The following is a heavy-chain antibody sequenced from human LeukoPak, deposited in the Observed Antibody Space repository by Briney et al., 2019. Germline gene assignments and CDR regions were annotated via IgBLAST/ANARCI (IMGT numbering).Heavy chain of an antibody. CDR3: TRVPIPYSGYDLGVD. J-gene: IGHJ4*02. CDR2: INHSGST. V-gene: IGHV4-34*01. Sequence: KPSETLSLTCAVYGGSFSGYYWSWIRQPPGKGLEWIGEINHSGSTNYNPSLKSRVTISVDTSKNQFSLKLNSVTAADTAVYYCTRVPIPYSGYDLGVDWGQGTLVTVSS. CDR1: GGSFSGYY. D-gene: IGHD5-12*01.